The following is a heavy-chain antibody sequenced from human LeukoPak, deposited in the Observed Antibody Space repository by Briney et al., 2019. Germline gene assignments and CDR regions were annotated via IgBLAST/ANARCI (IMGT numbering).Heavy chain of an antibody. CDR3: AREGVAAAGRASDY. Sequence: PETLSLTCTVSGGSISSYYWSWIRQPAGKGLEWIGRIYTSGSTNYNPSLKSRVTMSVDTSKNQFSLKLSSVTAADTAVYYCAREGVAAAGRASDYWGQGTLVTVSS. D-gene: IGHD6-13*01. CDR2: IYTSGST. CDR1: GGSISSYY. J-gene: IGHJ4*02. V-gene: IGHV4-4*07.